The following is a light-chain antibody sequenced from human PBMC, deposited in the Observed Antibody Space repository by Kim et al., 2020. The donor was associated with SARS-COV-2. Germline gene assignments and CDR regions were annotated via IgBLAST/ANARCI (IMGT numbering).Light chain of an antibody. J-gene: IGLJ1*01. Sequence: QSALTQPPSVSGAPGQTVTVSCIGSSSNIGAGYDVHWYQHLPTTAPKLLIYSNGNRPSGVPDRFSGSKSGTSASLAITGLQAEDEADYYCQSYDGSLSGYVFGSGTKVTVL. CDR3: QSYDGSLSGYV. CDR2: SNG. CDR1: SSNIGAGYD. V-gene: IGLV1-40*01.